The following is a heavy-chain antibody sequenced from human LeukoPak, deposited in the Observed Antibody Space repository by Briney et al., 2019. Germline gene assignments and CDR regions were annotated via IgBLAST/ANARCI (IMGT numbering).Heavy chain of an antibody. J-gene: IGHJ4*02. V-gene: IGHV1-2*02. D-gene: IGHD4-17*01. CDR2: INPNSGGT. CDR1: GYTFTGYY. Sequence: ASVKVSCKASGYTFTGYYMHWVRQAPGQGLEWMRWINPNSGGTNYAQKFQGRVTMTRDTSISTAYMELSRLRSDDTAVYYCARDKVTTSPFDYWGQGTLVTVSS. CDR3: ARDKVTTSPFDY.